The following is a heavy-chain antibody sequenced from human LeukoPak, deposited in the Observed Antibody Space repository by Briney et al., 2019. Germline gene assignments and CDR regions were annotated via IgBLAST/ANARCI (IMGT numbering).Heavy chain of an antibody. CDR2: ISSSSSYI. CDR1: GFTFSSYS. V-gene: IGHV3-21*01. CDR3: ARDTSGGYSLFDY. Sequence: PGGSLRLSCAASGFTFSSYSMNWVRQAPGKGLEWVSSISSSSSYIYYADSVKGRFTISRDNAKNSLYLQMNSLRAEDTAVYYCARDTSGGYSLFDYWGQGTLVTVSS. D-gene: IGHD1-26*01. J-gene: IGHJ4*02.